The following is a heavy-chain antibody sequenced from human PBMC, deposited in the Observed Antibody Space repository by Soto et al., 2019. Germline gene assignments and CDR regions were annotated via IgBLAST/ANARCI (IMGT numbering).Heavy chain of an antibody. J-gene: IGHJ4*02. CDR1: GYTFTSYA. D-gene: IGHD3-10*01. CDR2: INAGNGNT. CDR3: ARAMAKQTFDY. Sequence: VASVKVSCKASGYTFTSYAMHWVRQAPGQRLEWMGWINAGNGNTKYSQKFQGRVTITRDTSASTAYMELSSLRSEDTAVYYCARAMAKQTFDYWGQGTLVPVSS. V-gene: IGHV1-3*01.